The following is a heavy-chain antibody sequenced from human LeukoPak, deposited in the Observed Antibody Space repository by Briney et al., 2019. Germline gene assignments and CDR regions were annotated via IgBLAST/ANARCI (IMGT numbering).Heavy chain of an antibody. Sequence: ASVTVSCKASGYTFTSYGISWVRQAPGQGLEWMGWISAYNGNTNYAQKLQGRGTMPTDTSTSTAYMELRRLRSVDTAVYYCARDTVLGSGWGDAFDIWGQGTMVTVSS. CDR3: ARDTVLGSGWGDAFDI. CDR1: GYTFTSYG. D-gene: IGHD6-19*01. V-gene: IGHV1-18*01. J-gene: IGHJ3*02. CDR2: ISAYNGNT.